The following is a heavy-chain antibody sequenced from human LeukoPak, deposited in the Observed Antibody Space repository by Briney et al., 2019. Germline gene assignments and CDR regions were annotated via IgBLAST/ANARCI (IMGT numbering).Heavy chain of an antibody. Sequence: PGGSLRLSCVASGFTFSSYWMHWVRQAPGKGLVWVSRINSDGSSTKCADSVKGRFTISRDNAKNSLYLQMNTLRAEDTAIYYCATFSGAHHKTFDSWGQGTLVTVSS. CDR3: ATFSGAHHKTFDS. CDR1: GFTFSSYW. J-gene: IGHJ4*02. V-gene: IGHV3-74*03. CDR2: INSDGSST. D-gene: IGHD1-14*01.